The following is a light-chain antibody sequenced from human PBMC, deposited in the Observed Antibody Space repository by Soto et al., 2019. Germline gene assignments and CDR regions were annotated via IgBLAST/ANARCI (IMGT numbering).Light chain of an antibody. CDR1: QSISSW. V-gene: IGKV1-5*03. CDR2: KAS. J-gene: IGKJ2*01. CDR3: QQYNGYPYT. Sequence: DIQMTHSPSTLSASVGDRVTITCRASQSISSWLAWYQQKPGKAPKLLIYKASSLESGVPSRFSGSGSGTEFTLTISSLQPDDFATYYCQQYNGYPYTLGQGNKLEIK.